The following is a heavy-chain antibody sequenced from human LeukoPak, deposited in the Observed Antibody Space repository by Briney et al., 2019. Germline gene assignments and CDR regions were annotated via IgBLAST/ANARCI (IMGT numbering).Heavy chain of an antibody. Sequence: GGSLRLSCAASGFTFSNYAMSWVRQAPGKGLEWVSAISGSASSTYHADSVKGRFTISRDNSKNTLYLQMNSLRTEDTAVYYCARGYGDPLDYYYYMDVWGNGTTVTVSS. J-gene: IGHJ6*03. CDR3: ARGYGDPLDYYYYMDV. D-gene: IGHD4-17*01. CDR1: GFTFSNYA. V-gene: IGHV3-23*01. CDR2: ISGSASST.